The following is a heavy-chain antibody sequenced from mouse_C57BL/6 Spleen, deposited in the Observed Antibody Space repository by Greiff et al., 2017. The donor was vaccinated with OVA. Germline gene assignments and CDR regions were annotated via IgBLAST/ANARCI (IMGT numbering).Heavy chain of an antibody. J-gene: IGHJ2*01. CDR3: ARWDDYGDVDY. CDR2: IYPGDGDT. CDR1: GYAFSSSW. V-gene: IGHV1-82*01. D-gene: IGHD2-4*01. Sequence: QVQLQQSGPELVKPGASVKISCKASGYAFSSSWMNWVKQRPGKGLEWIGRIYPGDGDTNYNGKFKGKATLTADKSSSTAYMQLSSLTSEDSAVYFCARWDDYGDVDYWGQGTTLTVSS.